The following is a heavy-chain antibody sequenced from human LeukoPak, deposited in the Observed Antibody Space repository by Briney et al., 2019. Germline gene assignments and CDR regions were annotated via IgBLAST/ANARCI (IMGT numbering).Heavy chain of an antibody. V-gene: IGHV3-23*01. D-gene: IGHD6-13*01. Sequence: PGGSLRLSCAASGFTFSSYAMSWVRQAPGKGLEWVSAISGSGGSTYYADSVKGRFTVSRDNSKNTLYLQMNSLRAEDTAVYYCAKDLLMTAGTTYGAFDIWGQGTMVTVSS. CDR2: ISGSGGST. CDR3: AKDLLMTAGTTYGAFDI. J-gene: IGHJ3*02. CDR1: GFTFSSYA.